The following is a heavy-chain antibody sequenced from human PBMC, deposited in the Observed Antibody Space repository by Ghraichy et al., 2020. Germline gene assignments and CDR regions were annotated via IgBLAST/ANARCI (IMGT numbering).Heavy chain of an antibody. V-gene: IGHV4-4*02. CDR2: FFHSGST. J-gene: IGHJ4*02. CDR1: RDYIISNNW. Sequence: SETLSLTCAVSRDYIISNNWCSWVRQPPGKGLEWIGEFFHSGSTNYNPSLKRRIISLDKAKNQFSLKLTSVTAADTAVYYCAREIDQLGYFDSWGQGTLVTVSS. CDR3: AREIDQLGYFDS. D-gene: IGHD6-13*01.